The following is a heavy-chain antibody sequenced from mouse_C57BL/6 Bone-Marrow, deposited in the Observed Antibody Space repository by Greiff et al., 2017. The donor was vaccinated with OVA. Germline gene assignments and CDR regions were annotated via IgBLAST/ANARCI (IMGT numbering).Heavy chain of an antibody. CDR2: IDPSDSYT. CDR1: GYTFTSYW. CDR3: ARDWDYFDY. D-gene: IGHD4-1*01. Sequence: QVQLQQPGAELVKPGASVKLSCKASGYTFTSYWMQWVKQRPGRGLEWIVEIDPSDSYTTYNQKFKGKATLTVDTSSSTAYMQLSSLTSEDSAVYYCARDWDYFDYWGQGTTLTVSS. J-gene: IGHJ2*01. V-gene: IGHV1-50*01.